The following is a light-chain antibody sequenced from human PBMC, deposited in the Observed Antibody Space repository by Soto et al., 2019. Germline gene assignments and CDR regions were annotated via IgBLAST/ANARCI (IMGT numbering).Light chain of an antibody. CDR3: QQFNNCPT. Sequence: EIVMTQSPATLSVSPGERATLSCRASQSVSSNLAWYQQKPGQAPRLLIYGASTRATGIPARFSGSGSGTDFTPTISSLQSKDFAVNYCQQFNNCPTFGQGTKVEI. J-gene: IGKJ1*01. CDR2: GAS. CDR1: QSVSSN. V-gene: IGKV3-15*01.